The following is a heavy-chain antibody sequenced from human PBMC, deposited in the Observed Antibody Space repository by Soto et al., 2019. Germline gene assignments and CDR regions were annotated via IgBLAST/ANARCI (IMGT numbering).Heavy chain of an antibody. Sequence: ASVKVSCKASGYTFTSYAMHWVRQAPGQRLEWMGWINAGNGNTKYSQKFQGRVTITRGTSASTAYMELSSLRSEDTAVYYCASPEGYSSSYHAFAIWGQGTMVTVSS. CDR1: GYTFTSYA. V-gene: IGHV1-3*01. D-gene: IGHD6-13*01. CDR3: ASPEGYSSSYHAFAI. J-gene: IGHJ3*02. CDR2: INAGNGNT.